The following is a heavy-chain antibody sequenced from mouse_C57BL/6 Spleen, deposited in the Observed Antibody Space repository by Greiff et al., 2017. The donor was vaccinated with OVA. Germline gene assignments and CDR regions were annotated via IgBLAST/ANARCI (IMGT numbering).Heavy chain of an antibody. D-gene: IGHD1-1*01. CDR2: INPNNGGT. CDR3: ARSYYGSSYYFDD. V-gene: IGHV1-18*01. CDR1: GYTFTDYN. J-gene: IGHJ2*01. Sequence: VQLQQSGPELEKPGASVKIPCKASGYTFTDYNMDWVKQSHGKSLEWIGDINPNNGGTIYNQKFKGKATLTVDKSSSTAYMELRSLTSEDTAVYYCARSYYGSSYYFDDWGQGTTLTVSS.